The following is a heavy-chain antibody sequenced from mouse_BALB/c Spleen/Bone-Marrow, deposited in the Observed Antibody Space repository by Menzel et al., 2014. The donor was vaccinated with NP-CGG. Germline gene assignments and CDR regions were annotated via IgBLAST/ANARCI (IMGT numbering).Heavy chain of an antibody. J-gene: IGHJ1*01. CDR2: ISYDGTN. CDR3: QREGHSSGSGSFDV. Sequence: ESGPGLVKPSQSLSLTCSVTGYSITSGYYWNWIRLFPGNTLEWMGYISYDGTNNYNPSLKNRISITRDTYMNHFFFMLNSVTTGNTATFSCQREGHSSGSGSFDVGGAGPTVPFSS. D-gene: IGHD3-1*01. V-gene: IGHV3-6*02. CDR1: GYSITSGYY.